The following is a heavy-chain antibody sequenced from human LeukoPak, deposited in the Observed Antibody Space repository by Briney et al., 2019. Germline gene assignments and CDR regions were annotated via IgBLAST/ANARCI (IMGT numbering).Heavy chain of an antibody. J-gene: IGHJ4*02. CDR2: IYYSGTT. Sequence: SETLSLTCTGSGGSISSSTYYWGWIRQPPGKGLEWIGSIYYSGTTYYNPSLKSQVTISVDMSKNQFSLKLSSVTAADTAVYYCARQDNYYFDYWGQGILVTVSS. CDR1: GGSISSSTYY. CDR3: ARQDNYYFDY. V-gene: IGHV4-39*01. D-gene: IGHD1-20*01.